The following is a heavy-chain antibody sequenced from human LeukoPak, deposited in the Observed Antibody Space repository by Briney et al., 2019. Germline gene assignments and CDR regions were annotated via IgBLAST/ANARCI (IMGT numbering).Heavy chain of an antibody. CDR2: IWYDGSDK. CDR3: ARGRVVVVAPIDY. V-gene: IGHV3-33*01. CDR1: GFNFTNFG. D-gene: IGHD2-15*01. J-gene: IGHJ4*02. Sequence: PGGSLRLSCAASGFNFTNFGMHWVRQAPGKGLEWVAVIWYDGSDKFYADSVKGRFTISSDNYKNTLYLQMNSLRAEDTAVYYCARGRVVVVAPIDYWGQGTLVTVSS.